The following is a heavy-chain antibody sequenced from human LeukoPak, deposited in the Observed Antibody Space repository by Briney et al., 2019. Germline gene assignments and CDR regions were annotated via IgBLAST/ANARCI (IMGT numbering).Heavy chain of an antibody. CDR2: ISGGGGST. CDR3: AKGGKWDVTPFDY. D-gene: IGHD1-26*01. V-gene: IGHV3-23*01. J-gene: IGHJ4*02. Sequence: GGSLRLSCAASGFTFTSYSMNWLRQAPGKGLEWVSTISGGGGSTYYAGSVKGRFTISRDNSKNTLYLQVNSLRAEDTAVYYCAKGGKWDVTPFDYWGQGTLVTVSS. CDR1: GFTFTSYS.